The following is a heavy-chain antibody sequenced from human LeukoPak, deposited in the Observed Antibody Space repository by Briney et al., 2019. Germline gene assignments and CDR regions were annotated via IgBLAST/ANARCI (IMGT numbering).Heavy chain of an antibody. Sequence: GGSLRLSCAASGFTYSSYAMSWVRQAPGKGLEWDSANSGSGGSTYYEDSVKGRFTISRDNSKNTLYLQMNSLRAEDTAVYYCAKRPQKITIFGVVMGYWGQGTLVTVSS. CDR3: AKRPQKITIFGVVMGY. J-gene: IGHJ4*02. CDR1: GFTYSSYA. D-gene: IGHD3-3*01. CDR2: NSGSGGST. V-gene: IGHV3-23*01.